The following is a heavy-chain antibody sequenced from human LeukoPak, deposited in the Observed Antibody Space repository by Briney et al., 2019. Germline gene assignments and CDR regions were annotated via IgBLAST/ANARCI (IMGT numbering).Heavy chain of an antibody. CDR2: ISAYNGNT. CDR3: ARGTRIAAHNAFDI. CDR1: GCTFTSYG. Sequence: GASVKVSCKASGCTFTSYGISWVRQAPGQGLEWMGWISAYNGNTNYAQKLQGRVTMTTDTSTSTAYMELRSLRSDDTAVYYCARGTRIAAHNAFDIWGQGTMVTVSS. V-gene: IGHV1-18*01. J-gene: IGHJ3*02. D-gene: IGHD6-6*01.